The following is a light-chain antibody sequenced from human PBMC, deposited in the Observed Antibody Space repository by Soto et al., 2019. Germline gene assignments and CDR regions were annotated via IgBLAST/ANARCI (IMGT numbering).Light chain of an antibody. Sequence: DIQMTQSPSTLSASVGDTVTITCRASQSISNWLAWYQQKPGQAPKLLIHKASTLESGVPSRFSGSGSGTEFTLPISSLQHDDFATFYCQQYNRFPYTFGQGTKLEIK. CDR1: QSISNW. CDR3: QQYNRFPYT. V-gene: IGKV1-5*03. J-gene: IGKJ2*01. CDR2: KAS.